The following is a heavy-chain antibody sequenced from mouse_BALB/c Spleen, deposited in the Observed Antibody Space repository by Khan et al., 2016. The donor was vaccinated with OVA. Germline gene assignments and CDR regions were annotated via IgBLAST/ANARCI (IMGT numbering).Heavy chain of an antibody. CDR3: AKFTPYYYSVDD. CDR1: GFSLTSYG. CDR2: IWGDGTT. D-gene: IGHD1-1*01. J-gene: IGHJ4*01. Sequence: QVQLKQSGPGLVAPSQSLSITCTVSGFSLTSYGVNWVRQPPGKGLDWLGVIWGDGTTNYHSPLNSRLIISKDNSKSQVFLKFNSLQTEDTAKYYCAKFTPYYYSVDDWGQGTSDTVSS. V-gene: IGHV2-3*01.